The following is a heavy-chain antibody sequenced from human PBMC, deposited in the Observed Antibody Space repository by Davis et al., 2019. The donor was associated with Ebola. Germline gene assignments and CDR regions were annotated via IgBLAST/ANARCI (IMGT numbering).Heavy chain of an antibody. CDR1: GYTFTSYG. D-gene: IGHD3-22*01. V-gene: IGHV1-18*04. Sequence: ASVQVTCKASGYTFTSYGISWVRQPPGQGIEWMGWISAYNGNTNYAQKLQGRVTMITDTSTSTAYMELRSLRSDDTAVYYCARDGYYYDSSGYSLAFDYWGQGTLVTVSS. CDR3: ARDGYYYDSSGYSLAFDY. CDR2: ISAYNGNT. J-gene: IGHJ4*02.